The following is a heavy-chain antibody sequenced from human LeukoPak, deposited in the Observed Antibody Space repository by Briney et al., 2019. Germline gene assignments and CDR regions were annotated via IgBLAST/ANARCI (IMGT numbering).Heavy chain of an antibody. CDR3: AREGNRYNYYYYGMDV. CDR2: INPNSGGT. J-gene: IGHJ6*02. CDR1: GYTFTGYY. D-gene: IGHD1-1*01. V-gene: IGHV1-2*02. Sequence: ASVKVSYKASGYTFTGYYMRWVRQAPGQGLEWMGWINPNSGGTNYAQKFQGRVTMTRDTSISTAYMELSRLRSDDTAVYYCAREGNRYNYYYYGMDVWGQGTTVTVSS.